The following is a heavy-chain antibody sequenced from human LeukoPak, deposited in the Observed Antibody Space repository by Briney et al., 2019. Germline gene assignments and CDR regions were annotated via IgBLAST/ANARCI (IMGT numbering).Heavy chain of an antibody. CDR3: ARDSYSIAEMDV. J-gene: IGHJ6*04. CDR1: GFTVSSNY. Sequence: GGSLRLSCAASGFTVSSNYMNWVRQAPGKGLEWVSSISSSSSYIYYADSVKGRFTISRDNAKNSLYLQMNSLRAEDTAVYYCARDSYSIAEMDVWGKGTTVTVSS. D-gene: IGHD6-6*01. CDR2: ISSSSSYI. V-gene: IGHV3-21*01.